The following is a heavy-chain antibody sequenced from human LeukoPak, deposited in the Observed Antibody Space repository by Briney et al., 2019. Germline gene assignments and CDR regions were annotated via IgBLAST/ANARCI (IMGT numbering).Heavy chain of an antibody. CDR1: GFTFSNYA. V-gene: IGHV3-23*01. J-gene: IGHJ3*02. D-gene: IGHD3-10*01. CDR3: AMLRGVISVDAFDI. Sequence: GGSLRLSCAASGFTFSNYAMSWVRQAPGKGLEWVSGISGSGGSTYYADSVKGRFTISRDNSKKNLYLQMNSLRAEDTALYYCAMLRGVISVDAFDIWGQGAMVTVSS. CDR2: ISGSGGST.